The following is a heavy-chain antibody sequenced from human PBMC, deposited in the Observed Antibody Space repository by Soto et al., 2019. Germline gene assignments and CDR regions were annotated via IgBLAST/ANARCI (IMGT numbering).Heavy chain of an antibody. J-gene: IGHJ3*02. CDR3: ARDYREELVTPDAFDI. V-gene: IGHV3-48*01. CDR1: GFTFSSYS. D-gene: IGHD6-13*01. Sequence: EVQLVESGGGLVQPGGSLRLSCAASGFTFSSYSMNWVRQAPGKGLEWVSYISSSSSTIYYADSVKGRFTISRDNAKNSLYLQMNSLRAEDTAVYYCARDYREELVTPDAFDIWGQGTMVTVSS. CDR2: ISSSSSTI.